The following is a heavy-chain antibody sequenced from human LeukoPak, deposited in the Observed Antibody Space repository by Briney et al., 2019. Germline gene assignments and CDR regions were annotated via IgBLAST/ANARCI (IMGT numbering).Heavy chain of an antibody. Sequence: SGTLSLTCGVSGGSISGTNWWSWVRQPPGQGLEWIGEISLAGQTNYNPSLSGRVTMSLDKSSNQLSLHLTSVTAADTATYYCSRESGPFCPFGYWGQGTLVIVSS. J-gene: IGHJ4*02. CDR2: ISLAGQT. CDR3: SRESGPFCPFGY. V-gene: IGHV4-4*02. D-gene: IGHD1-26*01. CDR1: GGSISGTNW.